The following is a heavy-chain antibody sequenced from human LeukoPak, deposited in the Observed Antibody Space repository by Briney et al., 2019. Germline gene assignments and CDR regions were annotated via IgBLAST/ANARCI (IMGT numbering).Heavy chain of an antibody. V-gene: IGHV4-34*01. Sequence: SETLSLTCAVYGGSFSGYYWSWIRQPPGKGLEWIGEINHSGSTNYNPSLKSRVTISVDTSKNQFSLKLSSVTAADTAVYYCARGRYSYGLPTTIYYYYYGMDVWGQGTLVTVSS. D-gene: IGHD5-18*01. J-gene: IGHJ6*02. CDR3: ARGRYSYGLPTTIYYYYYGMDV. CDR1: GGSFSGYY. CDR2: INHSGST.